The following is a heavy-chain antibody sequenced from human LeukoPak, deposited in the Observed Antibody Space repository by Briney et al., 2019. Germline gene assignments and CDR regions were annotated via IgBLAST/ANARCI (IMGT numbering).Heavy chain of an antibody. V-gene: IGHV3-23*01. CDR1: GFTFSRSA. CDR2: ISSSGNT. Sequence: GGSLRLSCAASGFTFSRSAMTWVRQTPGKGLDWVSSISSSGNTYYSDSVKGRFTISRDNSKTLLYLKMNSLRAEDTAVYYCVKGRISEDGLDFWGQGPLVTVSS. J-gene: IGHJ4*02. D-gene: IGHD5-24*01. CDR3: VKGRISEDGLDF.